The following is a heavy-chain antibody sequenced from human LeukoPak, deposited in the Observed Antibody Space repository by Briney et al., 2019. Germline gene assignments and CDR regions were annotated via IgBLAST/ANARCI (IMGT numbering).Heavy chain of an antibody. J-gene: IGHJ2*01. V-gene: IGHV2-5*02. Sequence: SGPTLVKPTQTLTLTRTFSGFSLSTSGVGVGWIRQPPGKALEWLALIHWDDDKRYSPSLKSRLTITKDTSKNRVVLKMTNLDPVDTATCYCAHWESGYFHLWGRGTLVTVSS. D-gene: IGHD1-26*01. CDR3: AHWESGYFHL. CDR2: IHWDDDK. CDR1: GFSLSTSGVG.